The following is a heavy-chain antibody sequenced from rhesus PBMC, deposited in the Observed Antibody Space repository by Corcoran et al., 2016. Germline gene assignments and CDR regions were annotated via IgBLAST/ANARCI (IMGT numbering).Heavy chain of an antibody. Sequence: QVQLQESGPGLVKPSETLSLTCTFSGGSISDSYRWSWIRQPPGKGLGWIGYSYGRRPTTNYNPSLKSRVTISKDTSKDQYSFKLGSVTAADTAVYYCAREGGTGYGPFDYWGQGVLVTVSS. D-gene: IGHD3-3*01. CDR1: GGSISDSYR. CDR2: SYGRRPTT. V-gene: IGHV4S10*01. CDR3: AREGGTGYGPFDY. J-gene: IGHJ4*01.